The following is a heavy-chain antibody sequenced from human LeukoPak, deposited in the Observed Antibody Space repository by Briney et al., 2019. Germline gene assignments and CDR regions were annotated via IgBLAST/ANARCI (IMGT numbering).Heavy chain of an antibody. CDR2: ISSSSSYI. Sequence: PGGSLRLSCAASGFTFSSYSMNWVRQAPGKGLEWVSSISSSSSYIYYADSVKGRFTISRDNAENSLYLQMNSLRAEDTAVYYCAGNYYYYYGMDVWGQGTTVTVSS. CDR3: AGNYYYYYGMDV. CDR1: GFTFSSYS. J-gene: IGHJ6*02. V-gene: IGHV3-21*01.